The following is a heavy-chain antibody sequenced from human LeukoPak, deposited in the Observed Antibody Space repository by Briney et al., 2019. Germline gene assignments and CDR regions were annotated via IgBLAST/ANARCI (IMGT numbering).Heavy chain of an antibody. CDR3: ARDLVGATTVVDY. D-gene: IGHD1-26*01. Sequence: SETLSLTCTVSGGSISTYYWSWIRQPPGKGLEWIGYIFYSGSTNYNPSLKSRVTISVDTSKNQFSLKLSSVTAADTAVYYCARDLVGATTVVDYWGQGTLVTVSS. J-gene: IGHJ4*02. CDR2: IFYSGST. CDR1: GGSISTYY. V-gene: IGHV4-59*01.